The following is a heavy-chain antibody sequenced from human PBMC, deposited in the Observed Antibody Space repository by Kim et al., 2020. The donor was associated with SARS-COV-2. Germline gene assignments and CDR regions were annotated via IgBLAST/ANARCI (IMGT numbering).Heavy chain of an antibody. Sequence: YSQKFQGRVTITRDTSASTAYMELSSLRSEDTAVYYCARGSSGTYLHFDYWGQGTLVTVSS. D-gene: IGHD1-26*01. V-gene: IGHV1-3*01. J-gene: IGHJ4*02. CDR3: ARGSSGTYLHFDY.